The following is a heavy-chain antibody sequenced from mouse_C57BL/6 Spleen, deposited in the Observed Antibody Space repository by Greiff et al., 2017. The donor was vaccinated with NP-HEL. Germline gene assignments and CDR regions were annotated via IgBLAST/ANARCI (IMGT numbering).Heavy chain of an antibody. CDR3: TILGYYFDY. Sequence: DVMLVESGGGLVQPGGSMKLSCVASGFTFSNYWMNWVRQSPEQGLEWVAQIRLKSDNYATHYAESVKGRFTISRDDSKSSIYLQMNNLRAEDTGIYYCTILGYYFDYWGQGTTLTVSS. CDR2: IRLKSDNYAT. V-gene: IGHV6-3*01. J-gene: IGHJ2*01. CDR1: GFTFSNYW. D-gene: IGHD4-1*01.